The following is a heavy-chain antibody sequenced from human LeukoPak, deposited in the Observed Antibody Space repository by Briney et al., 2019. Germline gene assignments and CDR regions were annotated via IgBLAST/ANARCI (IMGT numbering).Heavy chain of an antibody. V-gene: IGHV4-4*07. CDR3: ARAHPSINYYDSSGFDY. D-gene: IGHD3-22*01. Sequence: SETLSLTCTVSGGSISSYYWSWIRQPAGKGLEWIGRIYTSGSTNYNASLKSRVTMSVDTSKNQFSLKLSSVTAADTAVYYCARAHPSINYYDSSGFDYWGQGTLVTVSS. J-gene: IGHJ4*02. CDR2: IYTSGST. CDR1: GGSISSYY.